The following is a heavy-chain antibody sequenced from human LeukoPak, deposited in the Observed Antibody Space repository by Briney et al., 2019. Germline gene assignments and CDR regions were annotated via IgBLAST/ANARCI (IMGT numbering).Heavy chain of an antibody. D-gene: IGHD3-22*01. CDR3: ASAPRYYYDSSGYYEPLVDY. Sequence: SETLSLTCTVSGGSISSGGYYWSWIRQHPGKGLEWIGYIYYSGSTYYNPSLKSRVTISVDTSKNQLSLKLSSVTAADTAVYYCASAPRYYYDSSGYYEPLVDYWGQGTLVTVSS. CDR1: GGSISSGGYY. J-gene: IGHJ4*02. CDR2: IYYSGST. V-gene: IGHV4-31*03.